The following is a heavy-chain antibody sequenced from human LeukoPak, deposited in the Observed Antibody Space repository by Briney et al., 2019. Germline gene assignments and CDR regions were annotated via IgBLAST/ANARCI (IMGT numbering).Heavy chain of an antibody. CDR3: ARDVGEFFLY. CDR1: GDTFSSDT. CDR2: IIPIFGTA. J-gene: IGHJ4*02. Sequence: ASLKISDTASGDTFSSDTIRWVRHAPGEGLEWMGGIIPIFGTAKYAQRFQGRVTITADESTCTDYMELSSVRSEDTAVYYWARDVGEFFLYWAEGPLVTVSS. D-gene: IGHD3-16*01. V-gene: IGHV1-69*13.